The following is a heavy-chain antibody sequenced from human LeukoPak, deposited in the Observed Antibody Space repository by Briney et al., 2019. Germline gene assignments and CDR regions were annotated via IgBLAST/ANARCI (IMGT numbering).Heavy chain of an antibody. D-gene: IGHD3-9*01. CDR2: ISAYNGNT. CDR1: GYTFNSYG. J-gene: IGHJ4*02. CDR3: AHILTGYYMDY. V-gene: IGHV1-18*01. Sequence: WASVKLSCKSSGYTFNSYGFSWVRQAPGQGLEWMGWISAYNGNTNYAQKPQGRVPMTTDTSTTTAYMELGSLSSDDTAVYYCAHILTGYYMDYWGQGTLVTVSS.